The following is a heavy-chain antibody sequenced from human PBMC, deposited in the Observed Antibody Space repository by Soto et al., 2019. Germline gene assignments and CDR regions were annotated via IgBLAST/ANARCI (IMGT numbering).Heavy chain of an antibody. V-gene: IGHV1-18*01. CDR2: ISPYTGDT. Sequence: QVQLVQSGDEMKKPGASVRVSCKASGYIFVNYGIAWVRQAPGQGLEWMGWISPYTGDTHSASKVQGRLTMTPATSTSTADMDLGSLTSDDTAVHYCAMVDNYVTPTPQDVWGQGTTVTVSS. J-gene: IGHJ6*02. CDR3: AMVDNYVTPTPQDV. D-gene: IGHD3-16*01. CDR1: GYIFVNYG.